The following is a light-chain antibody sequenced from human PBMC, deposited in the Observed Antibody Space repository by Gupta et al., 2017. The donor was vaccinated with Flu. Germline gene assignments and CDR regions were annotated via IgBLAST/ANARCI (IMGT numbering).Light chain of an antibody. Sequence: IASTQSPATLSLYPGESATLSCRASQSVSNYLVWYQQKPGQAPRLLIYDASNRATGIPARFSGSGSGTDFTLTISGLEPEDLAVYYCQQRSNWPLTFGQWTRLEIK. CDR3: QQRSNWPLT. V-gene: IGKV3-11*01. J-gene: IGKJ5*01. CDR2: DAS. CDR1: QSVSNY.